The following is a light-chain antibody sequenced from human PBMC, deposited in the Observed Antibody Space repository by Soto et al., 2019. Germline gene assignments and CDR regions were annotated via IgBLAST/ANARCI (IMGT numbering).Light chain of an antibody. Sequence: QSVLTQPPSASGSPGQSVTISCTGTSSDVGGYNYVSWYQQHPGKAPKLMIYEVSKRPSGFPDRFSGSKSGNTASLTVSGIQAEDEADYYCTSYAGSDNVVFGGGTKLTVL. CDR1: SSDVGGYNY. CDR3: TSYAGSDNVV. J-gene: IGLJ2*01. CDR2: EVS. V-gene: IGLV2-8*01.